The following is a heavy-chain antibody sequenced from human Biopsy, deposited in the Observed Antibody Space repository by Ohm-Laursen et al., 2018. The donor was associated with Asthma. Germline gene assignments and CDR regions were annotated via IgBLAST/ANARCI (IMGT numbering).Heavy chain of an antibody. D-gene: IGHD6-13*01. CDR2: ISSRGSNI. V-gene: IGHV3-11*01. Sequence: SLRLSCLASGFTFRDYYMTWIRQAPGKGLEWVAYISSRGSNIFYADSVKGRFTISRDNAKKSLFLEMNSLTVEDTAVYFCARGYSTSWYFGYWGQGTLVTVSS. J-gene: IGHJ4*02. CDR1: GFTFRDYY. CDR3: ARGYSTSWYFGY.